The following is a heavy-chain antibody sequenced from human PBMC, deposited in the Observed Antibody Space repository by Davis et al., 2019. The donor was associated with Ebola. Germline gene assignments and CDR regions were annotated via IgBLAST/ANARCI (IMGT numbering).Heavy chain of an antibody. CDR3: ARVGGIVVAATIYYYYYGMDV. D-gene: IGHD2-15*01. CDR2: IYYSGST. CDR1: GGSISSGGYY. J-gene: IGHJ6*02. V-gene: IGHV4-31*03. Sequence: SETLSLTCTVSGGSISSGGYYWSWIRQHPGKGLEWIGYIYYSGSTYYNPSLKSRVTISVDTSKNQFSLKLSSVTAADTAVYYCARVGGIVVAATIYYYYYGMDVWGQGTTVTVSS.